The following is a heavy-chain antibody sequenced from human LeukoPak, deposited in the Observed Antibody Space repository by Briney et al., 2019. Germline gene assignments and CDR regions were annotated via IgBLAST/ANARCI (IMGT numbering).Heavy chain of an antibody. Sequence: QPGGSLRLSCLASGFTFSSYAMSWARQAPGKGLEWVSDISGSGGYTSYADSVKGRFTISRDNSKNTLHLQMNSLRAEDTAVYYCATRPQGVGHFDYWGQGTLVTVSS. CDR2: ISGSGGYT. V-gene: IGHV3-23*01. CDR1: GFTFSSYA. CDR3: ATRPQGVGHFDY. D-gene: IGHD1-1*01. J-gene: IGHJ4*02.